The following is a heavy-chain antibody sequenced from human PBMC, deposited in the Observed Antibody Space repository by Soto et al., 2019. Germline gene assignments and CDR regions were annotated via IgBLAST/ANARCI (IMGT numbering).Heavy chain of an antibody. CDR1: GGTFSSYA. D-gene: IGHD2-15*01. CDR2: IIPIFGTA. Sequence: QVQLVQSGAEVKKPGSSVKVSCKASGGTFSSYAISWVRQAPGQGLEWLGGIIPIFGTANYAQTFQGRVTIAADESTSTAYMELSSLRSEDTAVYYCARDRDIVVVVAATLGYYYYGMDVWGQGTTVTVSS. J-gene: IGHJ6*02. CDR3: ARDRDIVVVVAATLGYYYYGMDV. V-gene: IGHV1-69*01.